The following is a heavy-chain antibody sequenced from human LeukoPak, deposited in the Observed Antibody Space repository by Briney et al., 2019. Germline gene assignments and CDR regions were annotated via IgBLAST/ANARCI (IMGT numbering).Heavy chain of an antibody. J-gene: IGHJ6*02. Sequence: QPGRSLRLSCAASGFSFSSFAMHWVRQAPGKGLEWVAVTPYDGNNKYYADSVKGRFTISRDNSKNTLYLQMNSLRPEDTALYYCARDGNSGYDLTYYYGMDVWGQGTTVTVSS. CDR1: GFSFSSFA. V-gene: IGHV3-30-3*01. D-gene: IGHD5-12*01. CDR3: ARDGNSGYDLTYYYGMDV. CDR2: TPYDGNNK.